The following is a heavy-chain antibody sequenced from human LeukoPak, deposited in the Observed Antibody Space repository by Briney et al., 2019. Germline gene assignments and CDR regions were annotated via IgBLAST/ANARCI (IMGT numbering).Heavy chain of an antibody. V-gene: IGHV5-51*01. Sequence: PGESLQISCKGSGYSFTSYWIGWVRQLPGKGLEWMGIIYPGDSDTRYSPSFQGQVTISADKSISTAYLQWSSLKASDTAMYYCAKARYYDFWSGYREFDYWGQGTLVTVSS. CDR1: GYSFTSYW. J-gene: IGHJ4*02. CDR2: IYPGDSDT. CDR3: AKARYYDFWSGYREFDY. D-gene: IGHD3-3*01.